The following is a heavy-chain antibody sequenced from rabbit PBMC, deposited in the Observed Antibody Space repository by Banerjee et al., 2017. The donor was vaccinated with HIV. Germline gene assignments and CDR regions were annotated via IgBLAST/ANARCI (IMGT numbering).Heavy chain of an antibody. V-gene: IGHV1S45*01. CDR3: ARDLAGVIGWNFNL. CDR1: GFSFSSSYW. D-gene: IGHD4-1*01. Sequence: QEQLEESGGDLVKPEGSLTLTCTASGFSFSSSYWICWIRQAPGKGLEWIGCIDTGSGGNTYYANWAKGRFTISKTSWTTVTLQMTSLTAADTASYFCARDLAGVIGWNFNLWGPGTLVTVS. CDR2: IDTGSGGNT. J-gene: IGHJ4*01.